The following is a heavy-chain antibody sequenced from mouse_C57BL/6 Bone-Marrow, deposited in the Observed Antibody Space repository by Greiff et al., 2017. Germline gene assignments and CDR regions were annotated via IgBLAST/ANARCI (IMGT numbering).Heavy chain of an antibody. D-gene: IGHD2-12*01. V-gene: IGHV1-31*01. CDR3: ARERALRRRAWFAY. CDR2: IYPYNGVS. CDR1: GYSFTGYY. J-gene: IGHJ3*01. Sequence: EVQLKESGPELVKPGASVKISCKASGYSFTGYYMHWVKQSHGNILDWIGYIYPYNGVSSYNQKFKGKATLTVDKSSSTAYMELRSLTSEDSAVYYCARERALRRRAWFAYWGQGTLVTVSA.